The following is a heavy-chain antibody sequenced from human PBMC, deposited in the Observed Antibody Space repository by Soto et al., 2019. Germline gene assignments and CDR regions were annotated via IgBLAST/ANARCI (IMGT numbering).Heavy chain of an antibody. Sequence: SETLSLTCTVSGGSISSYYWGWIRQPPGKGLEWIGYIYYSGSTNYNPSLKSRVTISVDTAKNQFSLKLSSVTAADTAVYYCATLGFGNRNYYYYGMDVWGQGTKVTVYS. CDR3: ATLGFGNRNYYYYGMDV. D-gene: IGHD3-10*01. CDR2: IYYSGST. CDR1: GGSISSYY. J-gene: IGHJ6*02. V-gene: IGHV4-59*01.